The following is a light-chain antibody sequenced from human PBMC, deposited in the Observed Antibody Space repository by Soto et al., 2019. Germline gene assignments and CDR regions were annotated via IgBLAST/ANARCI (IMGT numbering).Light chain of an antibody. J-gene: IGLJ2*01. CDR1: SSNIGNNY. CDR2: DNN. V-gene: IGLV1-51*01. Sequence: QSVLTQPPSVSAAPGQKVTISCSGGSSNIGNNYVSWYQQFPGTAPKLLIYDNNNRASGIPDRFSGSKSGTSATLDITGLQTGDEATYFCATWDSSLNAVFGGGTKLPS. CDR3: ATWDSSLNAV.